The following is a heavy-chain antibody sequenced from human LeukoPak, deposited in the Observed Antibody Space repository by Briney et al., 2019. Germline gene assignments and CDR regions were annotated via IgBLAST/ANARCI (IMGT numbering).Heavy chain of an antibody. CDR1: GGTFSSYA. CDR3: ASDSAVGSGYHSYYFDY. Sequence: ASVKVSCKASGGTFSSYAISWVRQAPGQGLEWMGGIIPIFGTANYAQKFQGRVTITTDESTSTAYMELSSLRSEDTAVYYCASDSAVGSGYHSYYFDYWGQGTLVTVSS. V-gene: IGHV1-69*05. CDR2: IIPIFGTA. J-gene: IGHJ4*02. D-gene: IGHD5-12*01.